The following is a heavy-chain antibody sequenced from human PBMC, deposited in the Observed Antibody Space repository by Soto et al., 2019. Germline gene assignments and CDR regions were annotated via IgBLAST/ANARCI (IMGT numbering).Heavy chain of an antibody. CDR2: ISSSSSTI. CDR3: DRGRSSRYFQH. J-gene: IGHJ1*01. Sequence: PGGSLRLSCAASGFTFSSYSMNWVRQAPGKGLEWVSYISSSSSTIYYADSVKGRFTISRDNAKNSLYLQMNSLRAEDTAVYYCDRGRSSRYFQHWGQGTLVTVSS. CDR1: GFTFSSYS. V-gene: IGHV3-48*01.